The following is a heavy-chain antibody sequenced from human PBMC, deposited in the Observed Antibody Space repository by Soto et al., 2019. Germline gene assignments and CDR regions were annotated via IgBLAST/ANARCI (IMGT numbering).Heavy chain of an antibody. J-gene: IGHJ6*02. Sequence: PGGSLLVSCVSHVFNFSSYEMNWVRQAPGKGLEWVSYISSSGSTAYYADSVKGRFTISRDNAKNSLYLQMNSLRAEDTAVYYCARVGHDFWSGYPDVWGQGTTVTVSS. CDR1: VFNFSSYE. CDR3: ARVGHDFWSGYPDV. V-gene: IGHV3-48*03. CDR2: ISSSGSTA. D-gene: IGHD3-3*01.